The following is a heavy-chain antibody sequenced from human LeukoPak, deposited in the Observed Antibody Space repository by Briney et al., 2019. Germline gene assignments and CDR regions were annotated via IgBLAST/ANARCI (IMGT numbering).Heavy chain of an antibody. CDR3: ARDHYGMDV. CDR1: GDTVSSNSAA. CDR2: TYYRSKWYN. J-gene: IGHJ6*02. V-gene: IGHV6-1*01. Sequence: SQTLSLTCAISGDTVSSNSAAWHWIRQSPSRGLEWLGRTYYRSKWYNEHALSVKSRITINPDTSKNQFSLQLNSVTPEDTAIYYCARDHYGMDVWGQGTTVTVSS.